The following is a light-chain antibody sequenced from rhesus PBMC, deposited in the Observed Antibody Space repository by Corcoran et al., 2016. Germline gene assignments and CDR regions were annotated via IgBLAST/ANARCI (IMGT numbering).Light chain of an antibody. J-gene: IGKJ1*01. CDR3: QQHNSYPRT. Sequence: DIQMTQSPSSLSASVGDRVTITCQASQGISSWLAWYQQKPGKVPKTLIYAASNLQSGVPSRLSGSGSGTDFTLTISSLQPEDFATYYCQQHNSYPRTFGQGTKVEIK. CDR2: AAS. V-gene: IGKV1-33*02. CDR1: QGISSW.